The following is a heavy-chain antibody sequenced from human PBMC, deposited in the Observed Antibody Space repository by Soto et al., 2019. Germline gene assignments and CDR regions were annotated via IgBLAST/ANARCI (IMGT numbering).Heavy chain of an antibody. J-gene: IGHJ3*02. CDR1: VVSFSSYY. CDR2: IYYSGST. V-gene: IGHV4-59*01. Sequence: PSETLSLTCTFSVVSFSSYYWSCIRHSPGKCLEYIGYIYYSGSTNYNPSLKSRLIGSTNYNPSLRSRVTISGDTSKNQFSLNLSYVTAADTGVYYCARDRTVGVTRSLHILGQGTMVNVSS. CDR3: ARDRTVGVTRSLHI. D-gene: IGHD4-17*01.